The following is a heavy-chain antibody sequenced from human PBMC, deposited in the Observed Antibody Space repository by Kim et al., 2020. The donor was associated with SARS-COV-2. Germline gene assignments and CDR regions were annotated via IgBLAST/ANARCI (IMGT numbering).Heavy chain of an antibody. CDR3: ARGYSYGKGRFFDP. CDR1: GYTFTGYY. D-gene: IGHD5-18*01. V-gene: IGHV1-2*02. CDR2: INPNSGGT. Sequence: ASVKVSCKASGYTFTGYYMHWVRQAPGQGLEWMGWINPNSGGTNYAQKFQGRVTMTRDTSISTAYMELSRLRSDDTAVYYCARGYSYGKGRFFDPWGQGTLVTVSS. J-gene: IGHJ5*02.